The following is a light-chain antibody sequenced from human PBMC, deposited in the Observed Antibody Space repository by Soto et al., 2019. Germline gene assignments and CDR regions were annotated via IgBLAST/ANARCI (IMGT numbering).Light chain of an antibody. Sequence: QSALTQPASVSGSPGQSITISCTGTSSDVGSYNLVSWYQQHPGEAPKLMIYEVSKRPSGVSNRFSGSKSGNTASLTISGLQAEDEADYYCCSYAGSSTHYVFGTGTKVTVL. V-gene: IGLV2-23*02. J-gene: IGLJ1*01. CDR1: SSDVGSYNL. CDR3: CSYAGSSTHYV. CDR2: EVS.